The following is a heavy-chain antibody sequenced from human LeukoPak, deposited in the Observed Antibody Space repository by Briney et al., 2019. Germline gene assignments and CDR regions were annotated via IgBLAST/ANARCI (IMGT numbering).Heavy chain of an antibody. D-gene: IGHD6-19*01. CDR1: GYTFTSYG. V-gene: IGHV1-18*01. J-gene: IGHJ3*02. CDR2: ISAYNGNT. CDR3: ARARTRSGWYCAFDI. Sequence: ASVKVSCKASGYTFTSYGISWVRQAPGQALKWMGWISAYNGNTNYAQKLQGRVTMTTDISTSPAYMELRSLRSDDTAVYDCARARTRSGWYCAFDIWGQGTMVTVSS.